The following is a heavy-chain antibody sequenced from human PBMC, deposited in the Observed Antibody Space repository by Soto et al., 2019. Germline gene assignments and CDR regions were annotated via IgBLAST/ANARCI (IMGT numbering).Heavy chain of an antibody. CDR3: ARGDREDIAVVIGVRPGEYGVDV. J-gene: IGHJ6*02. D-gene: IGHD2-15*01. CDR2: ISHDGSNK. Sequence: GGSLRLSCAASGFTFRSYAMHWVRQAPGKGLGCVAVISHDGSNKFYRDYVKGRFTISRDNSKNTLYLQINSLRYEDTAVYYCARGDREDIAVVIGVRPGEYGVDVWGQGTTVTVSS. V-gene: IGHV3-30-3*01. CDR1: GFTFRSYA.